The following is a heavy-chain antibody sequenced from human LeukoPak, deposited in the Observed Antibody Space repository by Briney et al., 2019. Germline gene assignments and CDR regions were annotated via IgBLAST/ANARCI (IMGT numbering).Heavy chain of an antibody. J-gene: IGHJ4*02. CDR2: IYYSGST. V-gene: IGHV4-59*01. D-gene: IGHD3-22*01. CDR3: ARSTWLLDK. CDR1: GGSIRTYY. Sequence: SETLSLTCTVSGGSIRTYYWSWIRQPPGKGLEWIGYIYYSGSTNYNPSLKSRVTISVDTSKNQFSLKLSSVTAADTAVYYCARSTWLLDKWGQGTLVTVSS.